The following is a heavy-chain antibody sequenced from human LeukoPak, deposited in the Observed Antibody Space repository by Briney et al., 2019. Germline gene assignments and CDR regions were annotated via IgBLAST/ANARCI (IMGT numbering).Heavy chain of an antibody. CDR1: VYTFTSYG. J-gene: IGHJ4*02. V-gene: IGHV1-18*01. Sequence: GASVTVSFKTSVYTFTSYGITWVRQAPGEGPEWMGWISAYNAKTDYARSLQGRLTMTTDTSTATVYMELKSLRSDDTAVYYCARCWSFDRGYCDYWGQGSLVTVSS. CDR3: ARCWSFDRGYCDY. CDR2: ISAYNAKT.